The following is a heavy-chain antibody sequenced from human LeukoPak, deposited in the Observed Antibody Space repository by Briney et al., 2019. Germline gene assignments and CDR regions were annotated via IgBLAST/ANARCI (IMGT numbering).Heavy chain of an antibody. CDR2: ISGSGVTT. CDR1: GFTLYSHV. J-gene: IGHJ6*02. V-gene: IGHV3-23*01. Sequence: GGSLRLSCVASGFTLYSHVMSWVRQAPGMGLEWVSAISGSGVTTFYADSMKGRFTISRDNSKNTLYLQMNSLRAEDTAVYYCAKGGRILLKNFGLDVWGQGTTVTVSS. D-gene: IGHD2/OR15-2a*01. CDR3: AKGGRILLKNFGLDV.